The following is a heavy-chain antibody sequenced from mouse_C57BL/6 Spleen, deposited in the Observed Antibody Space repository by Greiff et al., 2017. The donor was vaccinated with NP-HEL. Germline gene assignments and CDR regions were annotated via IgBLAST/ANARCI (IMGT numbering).Heavy chain of an antibody. CDR2: ISNGGGST. CDR3: ARHRYDLNYAMDY. Sequence: EVQLVESGGGLVQPGGSLKLSCAASGFTFSDYYMYWVRQTPEKRLEWVAYISNGGGSTYYPDTVKGRFTISRDNAKNTLYLQMSRLKSEDTAMYYCARHRYDLNYAMDYWGQGTSVTVSS. J-gene: IGHJ4*01. D-gene: IGHD2-12*01. V-gene: IGHV5-12*01. CDR1: GFTFSDYY.